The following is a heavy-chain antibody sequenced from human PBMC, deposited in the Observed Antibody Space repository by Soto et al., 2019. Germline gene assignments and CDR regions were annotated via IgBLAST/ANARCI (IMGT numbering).Heavy chain of an antibody. J-gene: IGHJ4*02. CDR2: IYYSGST. CDR1: GGSISSGGYY. CDR3: ARDLALRGGYGKIFDY. Sequence: QVQLQESGPGLVKPSQTLSLTCTVSGGSISSGGYYWSWIRQHPGKGLEWIGYIYYSGSTYYNPSLKSRVTISVDTSKNQFSLKLSSVTAADTAVYYCARDLALRGGYGKIFDYWGQGTLVTVSS. V-gene: IGHV4-31*03. D-gene: IGHD5-18*01.